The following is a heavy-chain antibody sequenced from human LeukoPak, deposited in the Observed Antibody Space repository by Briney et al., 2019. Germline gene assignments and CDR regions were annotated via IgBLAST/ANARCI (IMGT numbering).Heavy chain of an antibody. J-gene: IGHJ4*02. CDR1: GFTFGDYA. CDR2: IRSKAYGGTT. V-gene: IGHV3-49*03. CDR3: TREGVEMATKIRGYYFDY. Sequence: GGSLRLSCSASGFTFGDYAMSWFRQAPGKGLEWVGFIRSKAYGGTTEYAASVKGRFTISRDDSKSIAYLQMNSLKTEDTAVYYCTREGVEMATKIRGYYFDYWGQGTLVTVSS. D-gene: IGHD5-24*01.